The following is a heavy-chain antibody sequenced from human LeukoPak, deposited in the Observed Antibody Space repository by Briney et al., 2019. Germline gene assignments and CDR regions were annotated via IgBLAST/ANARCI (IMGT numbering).Heavy chain of an antibody. J-gene: IGHJ3*02. CDR2: IYTSGST. CDR1: GGSISNYY. Sequence: SETLSLTCTVSGGSISNYYWSWIRQPAGKGLEWIGRIYTSGSTNYNPSLKSRVTMSVDTSKNQFSLKLSSVTAADTAVYYCARHALNCSGGSCYSPRAFDIWGQGTMVTVSS. CDR3: ARHALNCSGGSCYSPRAFDI. D-gene: IGHD2-15*01. V-gene: IGHV4-4*07.